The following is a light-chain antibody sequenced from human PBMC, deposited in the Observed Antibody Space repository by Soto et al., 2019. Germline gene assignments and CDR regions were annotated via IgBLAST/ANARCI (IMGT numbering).Light chain of an antibody. V-gene: IGKV1-39*01. CDR2: AAS. J-gene: IGKJ3*01. CDR3: QRRYSTPFA. Sequence: DIQMTQSPSSLSASVGDRVTITCRASQSISSYLNWYQQKPGKAPKLLIYAASSLQSGVPSRFSGSGSGTDFTLTISSLQPEDFATYYCQRRYSTPFAFGPGTKVDIK. CDR1: QSISSY.